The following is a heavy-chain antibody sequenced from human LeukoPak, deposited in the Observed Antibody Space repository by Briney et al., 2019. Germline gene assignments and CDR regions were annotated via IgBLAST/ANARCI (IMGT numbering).Heavy chain of an antibody. Sequence: GGSLRLSCAASGFTFSSYWMSWVRQAPGKGLEWVANIKQDGSEKYYVDSVKGRFTISRDNSKNTLYLQMNSLRAEDTAVYYCAKSMVAATHYYYYGMDVWGQGTTVTVSS. J-gene: IGHJ6*02. CDR2: IKQDGSEK. V-gene: IGHV3-7*03. CDR3: AKSMVAATHYYYYGMDV. D-gene: IGHD2-15*01. CDR1: GFTFSSYW.